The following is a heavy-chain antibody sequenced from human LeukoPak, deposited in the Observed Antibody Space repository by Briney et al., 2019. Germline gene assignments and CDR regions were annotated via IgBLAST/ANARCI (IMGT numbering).Heavy chain of an antibody. CDR3: ARGAVAGTGYFDY. V-gene: IGHV4-39*01. J-gene: IGHJ4*02. CDR1: GDSIISSSYY. CDR2: IYYSGNT. Sequence: SETLSLTCTVSGDSIISSSYYWGWIRQPPGKGREWIGSIYYSGNTYYNPSLKCPVTISVDTSKNQFSLRLSSVTAADTAVYFCARGAVAGTGYFDYWGQGTLVTVSS. D-gene: IGHD6-19*01.